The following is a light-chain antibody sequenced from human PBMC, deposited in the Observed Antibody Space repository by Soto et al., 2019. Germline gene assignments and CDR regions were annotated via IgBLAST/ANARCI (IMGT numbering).Light chain of an antibody. Sequence: AIQMTQSPSSLSASLGDRDTITCRASQGIRNDLGWYQQKPGKAPRLLIYAASSLQSGVPSKFSGSGSGTDFTLTISSLQPEDFSNYYWLQDYCYPWTFGQGTKVEI. CDR1: QGIRND. J-gene: IGKJ1*01. CDR3: LQDYCYPWT. CDR2: AAS. V-gene: IGKV1-6*01.